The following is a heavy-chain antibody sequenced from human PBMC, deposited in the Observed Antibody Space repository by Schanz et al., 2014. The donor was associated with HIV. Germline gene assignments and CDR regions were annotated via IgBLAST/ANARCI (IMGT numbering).Heavy chain of an antibody. V-gene: IGHV1-2*02. Sequence: ARLVQSGAEVKRPGASVTVSCTAAGSTFPDLDVNWVRQAAGQGLEWMGWINPNSGDTDYAQKFQGRVTMTRDTSISTAYMELSRLRSDDTAVYYCAREGTAARQFYYYGMDVWGQGTTVTVSS. CDR1: GSTFPDLD. CDR3: AREGTAARQFYYYGMDV. J-gene: IGHJ6*02. D-gene: IGHD6-6*01. CDR2: INPNSGDT.